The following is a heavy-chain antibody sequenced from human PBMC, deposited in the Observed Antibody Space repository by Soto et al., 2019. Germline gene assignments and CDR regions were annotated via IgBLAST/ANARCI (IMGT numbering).Heavy chain of an antibody. CDR1: GFTFSSYW. V-gene: IGHV3-7*01. J-gene: IGHJ6*02. CDR3: ARDRYSYYDFWSGTLPYYYFGMDV. CDR2: IKQDGSEK. Sequence: GGSLRLSCAASGFTFSSYWMSWVRQAPGKGLEWVANIKQDGSEKYYVDSVKGRFTISRDNAKNSLYLQMNSLRAEDTAVYYCARDRYSYYDFWSGTLPYYYFGMDVWGQGTTVTVSS. D-gene: IGHD3-3*01.